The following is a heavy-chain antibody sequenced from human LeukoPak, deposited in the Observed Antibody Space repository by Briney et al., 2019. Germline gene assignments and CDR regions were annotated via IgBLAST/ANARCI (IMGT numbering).Heavy chain of an antibody. CDR1: GVTFSSYG. D-gene: IGHD6-13*01. V-gene: IGHV3-30*18. CDR3: AKDNIAAALGY. Sequence: GGSLRLSCAASGVTFSSYGMQWVRQDPGKGLEWVAVISYDGSNKYYADSVKGRFTISRDNSKNTLYLQMNSLRAEDTAVYYCAKDNIAAALGYWGQGTLVTVSS. J-gene: IGHJ4*02. CDR2: ISYDGSNK.